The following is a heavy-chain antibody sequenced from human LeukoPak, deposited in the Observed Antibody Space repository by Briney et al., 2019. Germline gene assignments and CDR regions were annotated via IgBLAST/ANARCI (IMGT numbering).Heavy chain of an antibody. D-gene: IGHD6-13*01. J-gene: IGHJ1*01. Sequence: SVKFSCKASGYTFTSYAISWVRQAPGQGLEWMGGIIPIFGTANYAQKFQGRVTITADESTSTAYMELSSLRSEDTAVYYCARDRGEYSSSWNHFQHWGQGTLVTVSS. CDR1: GYTFTSYA. CDR3: ARDRGEYSSSWNHFQH. V-gene: IGHV1-69*13. CDR2: IIPIFGTA.